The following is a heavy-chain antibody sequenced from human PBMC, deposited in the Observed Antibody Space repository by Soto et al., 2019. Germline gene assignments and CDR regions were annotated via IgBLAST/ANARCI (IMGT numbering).Heavy chain of an antibody. CDR2: ISYDGNSE. CDR3: ARDGYSGRLDGFDD. J-gene: IGHJ3*01. CDR1: GFTFGAYS. Sequence: QMQLVESGGGEVQPGRSLRLSCAASGFTFGAYSMQWVRQAPGKGLEWVAVISYDGNSERYTDPVKGRFTVSRDNSKSTMYLQMNSLIAEDTAVYYCARDGYSGRLDGFDDWGQGTRVTVSS. V-gene: IGHV3-30*14. D-gene: IGHD1-26*01.